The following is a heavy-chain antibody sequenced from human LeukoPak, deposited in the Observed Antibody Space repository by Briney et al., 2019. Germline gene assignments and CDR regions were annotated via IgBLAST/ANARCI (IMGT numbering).Heavy chain of an antibody. J-gene: IGHJ4*02. V-gene: IGHV3-53*01. D-gene: IGHD6-6*01. CDR2: IYSGDKT. Sequence: GGSLRLSCAASGFDITNNYMSWVRQAPGKGLEWASVIYSGDKTYYADSVKGRFTISRDTSKNTLSLQMNGLRVEDMAVYYCARGPPSSSWGQGTLVTVSS. CDR3: ARGPPSSS. CDR1: GFDITNNY.